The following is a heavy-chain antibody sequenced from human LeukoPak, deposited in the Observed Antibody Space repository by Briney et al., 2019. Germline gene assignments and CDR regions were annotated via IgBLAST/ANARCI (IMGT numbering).Heavy chain of an antibody. J-gene: IGHJ6*02. CDR1: GGSICSYY. Sequence: SETLSLTCTVSGGSICSYYWSWIRQPPGKGLWWLGYIYYIGRTNYNTSLKRLVTISVEPSRHQFSLKLSSVTAADTAVYYCARHGVAGFTIQDQWGYYYGMDVWGQGTTVTVSS. V-gene: IGHV4-59*08. CDR2: IYYIGRT. D-gene: IGHD3-3*01. CDR3: ARHGVAGFTIQDQWGYYYGMDV.